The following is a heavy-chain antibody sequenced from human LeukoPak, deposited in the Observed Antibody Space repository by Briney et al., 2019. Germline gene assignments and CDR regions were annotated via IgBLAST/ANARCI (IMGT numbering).Heavy chain of an antibody. D-gene: IGHD3-3*01. CDR2: ISYDGSNK. CDR3: ARVPSFLEWFREGSDY. Sequence: GGSLRLSCAASGFTFSSYAMHWVRQAPGKGLEWVAVISYDGSNKYYADSVKGRFTISRDNSKNTLYLQMNSLRAEDTAVYYCARVPSFLEWFREGSDYWGQGTLVTVSS. J-gene: IGHJ4*02. CDR1: GFTFSSYA. V-gene: IGHV3-30*04.